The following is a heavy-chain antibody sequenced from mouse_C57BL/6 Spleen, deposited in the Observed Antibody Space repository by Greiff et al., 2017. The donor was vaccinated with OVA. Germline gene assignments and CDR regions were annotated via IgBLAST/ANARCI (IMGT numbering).Heavy chain of an antibody. J-gene: IGHJ2*01. CDR1: GYTFTSYW. CDR3: ARGGKNFDY. CDR2: IDPSDSYT. V-gene: IGHV1-69*01. Sequence: QVQLQQPGAELVMPGASVKLSCKASGYTFTSYWMHWVEQRPGQGLEWIGEIDPSDSYTNYNQKFKGKSTLTVDKSSSTAYMQLSSLTSEDSAVYYCARGGKNFDYWGQGTTLTVSS.